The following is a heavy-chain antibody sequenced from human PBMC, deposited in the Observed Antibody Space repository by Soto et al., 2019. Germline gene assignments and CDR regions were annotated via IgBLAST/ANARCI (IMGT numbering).Heavy chain of an antibody. D-gene: IGHD2-21*02. J-gene: IGHJ6*02. Sequence: QVQLVESGGGVVQPGRSLRLSCAASGFTFSSYGMHWVRQAPGKGLEWVAVIWDDGSNKYYADSVKGRFTISRDNSKNTLNLQRNSLRAEDTAVYYCARDHHIVDVTAIRGRHYYYCMDVGCRGSTVTVTS. CDR2: IWDDGSNK. V-gene: IGHV3-33*01. CDR3: ARDHHIVDVTAIRGRHYYYCMDV. CDR1: GFTFSSYG.